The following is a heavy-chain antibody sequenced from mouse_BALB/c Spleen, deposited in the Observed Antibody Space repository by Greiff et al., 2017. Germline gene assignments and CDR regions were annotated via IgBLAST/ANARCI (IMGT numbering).Heavy chain of an antibody. CDR2: ISSGGSYT. Sequence: EVQLVESGGGLVKPGGSLKLPCAASGFTFSSYTMSWARQTPEKRLAWVATISSGGSYTYYPDSGKGRFTISRDHAKNTLYLQMSSLKSEDTAMYYCTRDRGHYYAMDYWGQGTSGTVAS. J-gene: IGHJ4*01. CDR3: TRDRGHYYAMDY. CDR1: GFTFSSYT. V-gene: IGHV5-6-4*01.